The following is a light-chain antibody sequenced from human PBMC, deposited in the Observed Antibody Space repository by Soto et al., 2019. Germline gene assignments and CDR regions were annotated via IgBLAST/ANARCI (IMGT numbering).Light chain of an antibody. V-gene: IGKV3-20*01. CDR2: VAS. J-gene: IGKJ2*03. Sequence: EIVLTQSPGTLSLSPGKRATLSCRASQSVSSNYLAWYQQKPGQAPRLLMYVASARATGIPDRFSGSGSGTDFTLTISRLEPEDFAVYYCQQYGSSPPYSFGQGTKLEI. CDR3: QQYGSSPPYS. CDR1: QSVSSNY.